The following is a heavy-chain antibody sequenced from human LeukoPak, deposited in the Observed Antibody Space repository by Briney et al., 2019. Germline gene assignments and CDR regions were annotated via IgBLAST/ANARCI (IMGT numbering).Heavy chain of an antibody. J-gene: IGHJ2*01. D-gene: IGHD4-17*01. CDR3: ARGGWGYGDYWYFDL. V-gene: IGHV3-74*01. CDR2: INSDGSST. CDR1: GFTFSSYW. Sequence: GGSLRLSCAASGFTFSSYWMHWVRQAPGKGLVWVSRINSDGSSTSYADSVKGRFTISRDNAKNTLYLQMNSLRAEDTAVYYCARGGWGYGDYWYFDLWGRGTLVTVPS.